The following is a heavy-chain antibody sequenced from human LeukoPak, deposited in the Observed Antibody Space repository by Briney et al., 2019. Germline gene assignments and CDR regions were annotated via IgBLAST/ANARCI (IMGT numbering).Heavy chain of an antibody. CDR2: ISWNSGSI. V-gene: IGHV3-9*01. Sequence: GGSLRLYCAASGFTFDDYAMHWVRQAPGKGLEWVSGISWNSGSIGYADSVKGRFTISRDNAKNSLYLQMNSLRAEDTALYYCAKDMRAVAGTFDYWGQGTLVTVSS. D-gene: IGHD6-19*01. CDR1: GFTFDDYA. J-gene: IGHJ4*02. CDR3: AKDMRAVAGTFDY.